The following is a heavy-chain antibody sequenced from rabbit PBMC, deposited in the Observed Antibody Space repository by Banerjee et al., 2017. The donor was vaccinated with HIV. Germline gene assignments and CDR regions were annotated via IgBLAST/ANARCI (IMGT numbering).Heavy chain of an antibody. CDR1: GFSLSSYV. CDR3: ARDLTGVIGWNFNL. D-gene: IGHD1-1*01. J-gene: IGHJ4*01. CDR2: IYAGSGTT. V-gene: IGHV1S40*01. Sequence: QSVEESGGGLVQPEGSLTLTCTVSGFSLSSYVMNWVRQAPGKGLEWIADIYAGSGTTYYASWAKGRFTISKTSSTAVTLQMTSLTAADTATYFCARDLTGVIGWNFNLWGPGTLVTVS.